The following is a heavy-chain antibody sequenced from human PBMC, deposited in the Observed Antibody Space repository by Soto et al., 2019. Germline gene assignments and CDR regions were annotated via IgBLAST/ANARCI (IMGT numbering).Heavy chain of an antibody. V-gene: IGHV3-33*01. CDR3: ARDPVDYYYGSNDAFDI. J-gene: IGHJ3*02. Sequence: GGSLRLSCAASGFTFSSYGMHWVRQAPGKGLEWVAVIWYDGSNKYYADSVKGRFTISRDNSKNTLYLQMNSLRAEDTAVYYCARDPVDYYYGSNDAFDIWGQGKMVTV. CDR2: IWYDGSNK. D-gene: IGHD3-10*01. CDR1: GFTFSSYG.